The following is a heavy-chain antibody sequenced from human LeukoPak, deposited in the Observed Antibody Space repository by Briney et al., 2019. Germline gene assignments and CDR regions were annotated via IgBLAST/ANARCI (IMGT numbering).Heavy chain of an antibody. J-gene: IGHJ2*01. CDR3: ARTNGYYDL. D-gene: IGHD1/OR15-1a*01. V-gene: IGHV3-23*01. CDR1: GFTFSSHG. Sequence: GGSLRLSCAASGFTFSSHGISWVRQAPGKGLEWVSGISGSGGTTFYADSVKGRFTISRDNSKNTLYLQMNSLRAEDTAVNYCARTNGYYDLWGRGTLVTVSS. CDR2: ISGSGGTT.